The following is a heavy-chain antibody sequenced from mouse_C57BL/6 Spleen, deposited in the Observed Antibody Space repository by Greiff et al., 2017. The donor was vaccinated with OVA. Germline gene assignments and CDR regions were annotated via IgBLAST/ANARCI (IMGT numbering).Heavy chain of an antibody. CDR2: IYPGSGST. CDR1: GYTFTSYW. D-gene: IGHD1-1*01. CDR3: ARWGLFYGSSSHWYVDV. V-gene: IGHV1-55*01. J-gene: IGHJ1*03. Sequence: QVQLQQPGAELVKPGASVKMSCKASGYTFTSYWITWVKPRPGQGLEWIGDIYPGSGSTNYNETFKSKATLTVDTSSSTAYMQRSSLTSEDSAVYYCARWGLFYGSSSHWYVDVWGTGTTVTVSS.